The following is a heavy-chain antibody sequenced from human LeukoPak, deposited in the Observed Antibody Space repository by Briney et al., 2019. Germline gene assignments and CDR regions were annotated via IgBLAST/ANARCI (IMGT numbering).Heavy chain of an antibody. CDR3: AGFFYDNSGDAFDI. Sequence: ASVKVSCKASGGGFTFTSHAISWVRQAPGQGLEWMGGLIPIYGSANYAQKFQGRVTITSDESTRAVYMELSSLRPEDSAVYYCAGFFYDNSGDAFDIWGQGTMVTVSS. CDR1: GGGFTFTSHA. V-gene: IGHV1-69*13. J-gene: IGHJ3*02. CDR2: LIPIYGSA. D-gene: IGHD3-22*01.